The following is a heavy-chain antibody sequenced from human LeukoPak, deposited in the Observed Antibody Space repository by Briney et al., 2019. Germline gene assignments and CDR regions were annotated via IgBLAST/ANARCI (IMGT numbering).Heavy chain of an antibody. CDR3: AKEYIGYSSIYFNDAFDI. V-gene: IGHV3-23*01. CDR2: IFPSGGEI. J-gene: IGHJ3*02. D-gene: IGHD5-18*01. Sequence: PGGSLRLSCAASGFTFSTFAMIWVRQPPGKGLEWVSSIFPSGGEIHYADSVRGRFTISRDNSKSTLSLQMNSLRAEDTAVYYCAKEYIGYSSIYFNDAFDIWGQGTMVTVSS. CDR1: GFTFSTFA.